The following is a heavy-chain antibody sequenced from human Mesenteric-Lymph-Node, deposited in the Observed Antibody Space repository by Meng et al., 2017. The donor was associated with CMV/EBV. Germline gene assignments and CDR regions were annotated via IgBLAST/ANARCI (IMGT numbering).Heavy chain of an antibody. Sequence: GGSLRLSCAASGFTFSSYGMHWVRQAPGKGLEWVAFIRYDGSNKYYADSVKGRFTISRDNSKKTLYLQMNSLRAEDTAVYYCAKDSSVVVPAARDYFDYWGRGTLVTVSS. J-gene: IGHJ4*02. CDR2: IRYDGSNK. V-gene: IGHV3-30*02. D-gene: IGHD2-2*01. CDR1: GFTFSSYG. CDR3: AKDSSVVVPAARDYFDY.